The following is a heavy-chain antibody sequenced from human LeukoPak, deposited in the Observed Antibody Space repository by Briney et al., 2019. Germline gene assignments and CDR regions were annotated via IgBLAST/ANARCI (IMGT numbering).Heavy chain of an antibody. J-gene: IGHJ4*02. V-gene: IGHV3-7*01. CDR2: IKQDGSEK. CDR1: GFTFNSYA. Sequence: GGSLRLSCAASGFTFNSYAMSWVRQAPGKGLEWVANIKQDGSEKYYVDSVKGRFTISRDNAKNSLYLQMNSLRAEDTAVYYCARGRLLFFGILATDYWGQGTLVTVSS. D-gene: IGHD5-12*01. CDR3: ARGRLLFFGILATDY.